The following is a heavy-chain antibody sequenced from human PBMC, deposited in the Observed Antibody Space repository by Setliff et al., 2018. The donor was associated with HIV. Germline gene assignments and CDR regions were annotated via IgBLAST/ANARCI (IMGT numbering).Heavy chain of an antibody. J-gene: IGHJ6*03. V-gene: IGHV4-39*01. CDR2: IYYRGST. CDR1: GGSISSGSYY. D-gene: IGHD6-13*01. CDR3: ARGRYRSRWYASDHYYIDV. Sequence: SETLSLTCTVSGGSISSGSYYWGWIRQPPGKGLQWIGSIYYRGSTYYNPSLKSRVTISVDTSKNQFSLKLRSVTAADTALYYCARGRYRSRWYASDHYYIDVWGKGITVTVSS.